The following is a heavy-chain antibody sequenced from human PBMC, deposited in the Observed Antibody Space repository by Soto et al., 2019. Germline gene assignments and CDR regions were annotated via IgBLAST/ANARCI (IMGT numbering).Heavy chain of an antibody. D-gene: IGHD4-17*01. CDR1: GGSISSYY. CDR3: ARGHDYGGIIDY. Sequence: SETLSLTCTVSGGSISSYYWSWIRQPPGKGLEWIGYIYYSGSTNYNPSLKSRVTISVDTSKNQFSLKLSSVTAADTAVYYCARGHDYGGIIDYWGQGTLVTVSS. V-gene: IGHV4-59*01. CDR2: IYYSGST. J-gene: IGHJ4*02.